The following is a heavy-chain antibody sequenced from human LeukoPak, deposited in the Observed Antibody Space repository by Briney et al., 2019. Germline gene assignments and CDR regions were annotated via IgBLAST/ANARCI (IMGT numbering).Heavy chain of an antibody. CDR1: GGSISSYH. CDR2: IYYSGST. J-gene: IGHJ1*01. V-gene: IGHV4-59*01. Sequence: SETLSLTCTVSGGSISSYHWSWIRQPPGKGLEWIGYIYYSGSTNYNPSLKSRVTISVDTSKNQFSLKLSSVTAADTAVYYCASHTVTTAEEYFQHWGQGTLVTVSP. D-gene: IGHD4-17*01. CDR3: ASHTVTTAEEYFQH.